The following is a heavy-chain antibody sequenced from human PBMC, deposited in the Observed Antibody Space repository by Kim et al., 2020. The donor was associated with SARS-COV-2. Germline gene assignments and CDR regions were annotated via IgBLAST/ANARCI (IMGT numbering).Heavy chain of an antibody. CDR2: INAGNGNT. D-gene: IGHD3-16*01. Sequence: ASVKVSCKASGYTFTSYAMHLVRQAPGQRLEWMGWINAGNGNTKYSQKFQGRVTITRDTSASTAYMELSSLRSEDTAVYYCARVRLGGLVDYWGQGTLVTVSS. CDR1: GYTFTSYA. V-gene: IGHV1-3*01. CDR3: ARVRLGGLVDY. J-gene: IGHJ4*02.